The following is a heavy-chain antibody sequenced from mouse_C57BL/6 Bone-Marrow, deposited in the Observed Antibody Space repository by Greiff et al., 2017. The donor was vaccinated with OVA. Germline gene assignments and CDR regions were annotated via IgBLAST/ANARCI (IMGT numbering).Heavy chain of an antibody. CDR2: IYPGSGNT. D-gene: IGHD1-1*01. Sequence: QVQLQQSGAELVRPGASVKLSCKASGYTFTDYYINWVKQRPGQGLEWIARIYPGSGNTYYNEKFKGKATLTAEKSSSTAYMQLSSLTSEDSAVYFCASEIYYYGSSYVPSYWYFDVWGTGTTVTVSS. V-gene: IGHV1-76*01. J-gene: IGHJ1*03. CDR1: GYTFTDYY. CDR3: ASEIYYYGSSYVPSYWYFDV.